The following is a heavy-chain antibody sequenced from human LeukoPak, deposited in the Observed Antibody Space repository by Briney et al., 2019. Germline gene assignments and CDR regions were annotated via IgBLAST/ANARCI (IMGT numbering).Heavy chain of an antibody. CDR1: GFTFSSYW. CDR2: IKQDGSEK. V-gene: IGHV3-7*01. J-gene: IGHJ6*03. Sequence: GGSLRLSCAASGFTFSSYWMSWVRQAPGKGLERVANIKQDGSEKYYVDSVKGRFTISRDNAKNSLYLQMNSLRAEDTAVYYCARALGDYYYYYMDVWGKGTTVTVSS. CDR3: ARALGDYYYYYMDV. D-gene: IGHD7-27*01.